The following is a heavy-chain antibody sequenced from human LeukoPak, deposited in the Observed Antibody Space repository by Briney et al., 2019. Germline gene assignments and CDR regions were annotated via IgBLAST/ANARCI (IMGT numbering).Heavy chain of an antibody. CDR2: ISWNSGSI. J-gene: IGHJ4*02. V-gene: IGHV3-9*01. CDR3: AKDIGDGYNAFDY. CDR1: GFTCSTYW. D-gene: IGHD5-24*01. Sequence: PGGSLRLSCSASGFTCSTYWMSWVRQAPGKGLEWVSGISWNSGSIGYADSVKGRFTISRDNAKNSLYLQMNSLRAEDTALYYCAKDIGDGYNAFDYWGQGTLVTVSS.